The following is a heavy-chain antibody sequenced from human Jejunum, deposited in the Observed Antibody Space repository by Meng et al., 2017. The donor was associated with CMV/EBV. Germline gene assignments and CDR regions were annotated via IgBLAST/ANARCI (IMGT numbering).Heavy chain of an antibody. J-gene: IGHJ4*02. CDR1: GYTFTSYA. D-gene: IGHD5-24*01. CDR3: ARDSPLDGYSLLDY. CDR2: IDPNTGNP. Sequence: AQLVQSGSDLKQPGASVKASCSPSGYTFTSYAINWVRQAPGQGPDWMGWIDPNTGNPTYDQGFPGRFVFSLDTSVSTAYLQINSLRADDTAVYYCARDSPLDGYSLLDYWGQGTLVTVSS. V-gene: IGHV7-4-1*02.